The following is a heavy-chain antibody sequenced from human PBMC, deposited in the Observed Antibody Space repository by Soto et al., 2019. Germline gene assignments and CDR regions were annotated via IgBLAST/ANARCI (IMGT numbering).Heavy chain of an antibody. CDR3: ARGSAVTYYYGSGSYGGRYYFDY. D-gene: IGHD3-10*01. V-gene: IGHV4-34*01. Sequence: SETLSLTCAVYGGSFSGYYWSWIRQPPGKGLEWIGEINHSGSTNYNPSLKSRVTISVDTSKNQFSLKLSSVTAADTAVYYCARGSAVTYYYGSGSYGGRYYFDYWGQGTLVTVPS. CDR2: INHSGST. CDR1: GGSFSGYY. J-gene: IGHJ4*02.